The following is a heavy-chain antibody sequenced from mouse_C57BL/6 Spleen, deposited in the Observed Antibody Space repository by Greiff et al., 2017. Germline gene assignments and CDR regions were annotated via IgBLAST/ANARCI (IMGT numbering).Heavy chain of an antibody. Sequence: EVKLMESGPELVKPGASVKMSCKASGYTFTDYNMHWVKQSHGKSLEWIGYINPNNGGTSYNQKFKGKATLTVNKSSSTAYMELRSLTSEDSAVYYCASNPYYGSSYDYWGQGTTLTVSS. J-gene: IGHJ2*01. D-gene: IGHD1-1*01. CDR1: GYTFTDYN. CDR3: ASNPYYGSSYDY. V-gene: IGHV1-22*01. CDR2: INPNNGGT.